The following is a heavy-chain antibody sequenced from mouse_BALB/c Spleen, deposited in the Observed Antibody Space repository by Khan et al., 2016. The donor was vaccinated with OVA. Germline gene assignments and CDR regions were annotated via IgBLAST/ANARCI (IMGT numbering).Heavy chain of an antibody. CDR3: ARKVHWYFDV. J-gene: IGHJ1*01. CDR2: INPSTGYT. V-gene: IGHV1-7*01. Sequence: QMQLQQSGAELAKPGASVKMSCKASGYTFTSYWMHWVKQRPGQGLEWIGYINPSTGYTEYNQKFKDKATLTADKSSSTAYMQLSSLTSEDSAVYYCARKVHWYFDVWGAGTTVTVSS. CDR1: GYTFTSYW.